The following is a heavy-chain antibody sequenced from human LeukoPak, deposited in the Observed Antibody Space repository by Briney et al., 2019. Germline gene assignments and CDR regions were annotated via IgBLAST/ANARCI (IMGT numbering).Heavy chain of an antibody. CDR3: ARGINGAKWLVPYYFDY. D-gene: IGHD6-19*01. V-gene: IGHV4-39*02. CDR1: GGSISSSSYY. J-gene: IGHJ4*01. CDR2: IYYSGST. Sequence: SETLSLTCTVSGGSISSSSYYWGWIRQPPGKGLEWIGSIYYSGSTYYNPSLKSRVTISVDTSKSLFSLKLSSVTAADTAVYDCARGINGAKWLVPYYFDYWGHGTLVTVSS.